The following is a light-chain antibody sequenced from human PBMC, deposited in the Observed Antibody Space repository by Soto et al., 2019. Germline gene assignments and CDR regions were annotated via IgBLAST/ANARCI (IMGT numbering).Light chain of an antibody. CDR1: SSDVGGYNY. V-gene: IGLV2-8*01. CDR2: EVT. CDR3: SSYAGSNNLV. J-gene: IGLJ1*01. Sequence: QSALAQPPSASGSPGQSVTISCTGTSSDVGGYNYVSWYQQHPGKAPKLMISEVTKRPSGVPDRFSGSKSGNTASLTVSGLQAEDEAEYYCSSYAGSNNLVFGTGTEVTVL.